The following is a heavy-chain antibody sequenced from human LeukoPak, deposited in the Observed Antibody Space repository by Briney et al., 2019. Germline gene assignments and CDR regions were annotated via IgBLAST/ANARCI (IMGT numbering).Heavy chain of an antibody. CDR2: ISSGGTTI. CDR1: GFIFSDYY. V-gene: IGHV3-11*04. J-gene: IGHJ4*02. Sequence: SGGSLRLSCAASGFIFSDYYMSWIRQAPGKGLEWVSFISSGGTTIYYAASVKGRFTISRDNAKNSLYLQMNSLRAEDTAVYYCARGYGSGSSHIDYWGQGTLVTASS. CDR3: ARGYGSGSSHIDY. D-gene: IGHD3-10*01.